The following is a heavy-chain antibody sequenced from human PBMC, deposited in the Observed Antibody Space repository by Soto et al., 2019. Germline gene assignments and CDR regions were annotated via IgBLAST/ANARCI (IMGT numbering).Heavy chain of an antibody. CDR3: ARKQSWLATINNDAFDI. CDR2: IYPGDSDT. CDR1: GYSFTNYW. Sequence: GESLKISCKGSGYSFTNYWIAWVRQMPGQGLEWMGIIYPGDSDTTYNPSVQGHVTISVDKSISTAYLQWASLEASDTAMYYCARKQSWLATINNDAFDIWGQGTMVTVSS. J-gene: IGHJ3*02. D-gene: IGHD6-19*01. V-gene: IGHV5-51*01.